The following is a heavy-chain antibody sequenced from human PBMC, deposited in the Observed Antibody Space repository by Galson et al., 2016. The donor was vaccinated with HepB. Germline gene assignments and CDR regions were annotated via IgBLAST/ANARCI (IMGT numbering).Heavy chain of an antibody. Sequence: PALVKPTQTLTLTCTFSGFSLRTSGMYVSWIRQPPGKPLEWLALIDWNDDKYYRTSLKTRLTISKDTSKNQVVLTMTNMYPVDTATYSCAQTYGSVPGSSFDVWGQGTMVTVSS. CDR2: IDWNDDK. CDR1: GFSLRTSGMY. D-gene: IGHD3-10*01. CDR3: AQTYGSVPGSSFDV. J-gene: IGHJ3*01. V-gene: IGHV2-70*01.